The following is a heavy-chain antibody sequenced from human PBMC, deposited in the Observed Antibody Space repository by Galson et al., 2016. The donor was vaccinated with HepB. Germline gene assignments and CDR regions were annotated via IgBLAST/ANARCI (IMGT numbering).Heavy chain of an antibody. D-gene: IGHD6-13*01. CDR2: IYFSGST. CDR3: ARTGYGSSGFFFDY. V-gene: IGHV4-31*02. J-gene: IGHJ4*02. Sequence: WIGYIYFSGSTNYNPSLKSRVTISVDTSKNQFSLKLNSMTAADTAVYYCARTGYGSSGFFFDYWGLGTLVTVSS.